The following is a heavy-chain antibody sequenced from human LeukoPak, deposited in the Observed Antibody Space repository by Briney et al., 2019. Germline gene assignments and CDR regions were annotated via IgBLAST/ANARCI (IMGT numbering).Heavy chain of an antibody. CDR2: ISYDGSNK. CDR1: GFTFSSYA. CDR3: AKSSTSSDDY. Sequence: PGRSLRLSCAASGFTFSSYAMHWVRQAPGKGLEWVAVISYDGSNKYYADSVKGRFTISRDNSKNTLYLQMNSLRAEDTAVYYCAKSSTSSDDYWGQGTLVTVSS. D-gene: IGHD2-2*01. V-gene: IGHV3-30-3*02. J-gene: IGHJ4*02.